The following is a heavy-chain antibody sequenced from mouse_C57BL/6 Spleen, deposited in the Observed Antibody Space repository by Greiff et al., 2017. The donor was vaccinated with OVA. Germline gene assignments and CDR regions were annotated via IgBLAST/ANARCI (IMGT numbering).Heavy chain of an antibody. J-gene: IGHJ2*01. CDR3: ARIYYGYAYYFDY. CDR2: IDPSDSET. V-gene: IGHV1-52*01. CDR1: GYTFTSYW. Sequence: QVQLKESGAELVRPGSSVKLSCKASGYTFTSYWMHWVKQRPIQGLEWIGNIDPSDSETHYNQKFKDKATLTVDKSSSTAYMQLSSLTSEDSAVYYCARIYYGYAYYFDYWGQGTTLTVSS. D-gene: IGHD2-2*01.